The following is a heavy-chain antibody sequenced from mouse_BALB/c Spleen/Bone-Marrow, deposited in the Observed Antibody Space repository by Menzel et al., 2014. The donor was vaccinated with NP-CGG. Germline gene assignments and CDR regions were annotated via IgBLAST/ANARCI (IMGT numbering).Heavy chain of an antibody. CDR1: GFNIKDTY. Sequence: EVQLQQSGAELVKPGASVKLSCTASGFNIKDTYMHWVKQRPEQGLEWIGRIDPANGNTKYDPKFQGKATITADTSSNPAYLQMSSLKSEDTAFYYGARWEYYAMDYWGQGTSVTVSS. CDR2: IDPANGNT. D-gene: IGHD4-1*01. CDR3: ARWEYYAMDY. J-gene: IGHJ4*01. V-gene: IGHV14-3*02.